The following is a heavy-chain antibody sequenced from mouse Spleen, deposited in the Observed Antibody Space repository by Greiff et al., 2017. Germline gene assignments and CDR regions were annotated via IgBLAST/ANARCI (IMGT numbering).Heavy chain of an antibody. V-gene: IGHV1-15*01. J-gene: IGHJ3*01. CDR2: IDPETGGT. CDR1: GYTFTDYE. Sequence: QVQLQQSGAELVRPGASVTLSCKASGYTFTDYEMHWVKQTPVHGLEWIGAIDPETGGTAYNQKFKGKAILTADKSSSTAYMELRSLTSEDSEVYYCTEILFAYWGQGTLVTGSA. CDR3: TEILFAY.